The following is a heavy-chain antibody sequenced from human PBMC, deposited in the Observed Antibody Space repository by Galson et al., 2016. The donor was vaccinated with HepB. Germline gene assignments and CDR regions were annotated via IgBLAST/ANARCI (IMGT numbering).Heavy chain of an antibody. V-gene: IGHV3-11*04. J-gene: IGHJ4*02. CDR1: GFTFSDCY. CDR2: ISSSGGTI. Sequence: SLRLSCAVSGFTFSDCYMSWIRQAPGKGLEWVSYISSSGGTIHHSDSVEGRFTVSRDNAQNSLHLHMNSLRPEDTAVYYCAREERGNSGYDYFDSWGQGTLVTVSS. CDR3: AREERGNSGYDYFDS. D-gene: IGHD5-12*01.